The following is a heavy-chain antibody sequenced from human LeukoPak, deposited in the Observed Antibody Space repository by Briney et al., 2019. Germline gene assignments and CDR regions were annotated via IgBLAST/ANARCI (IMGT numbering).Heavy chain of an antibody. V-gene: IGHV4-38-2*01. J-gene: IGHJ1*01. D-gene: IGHD2-15*01. CDR2: VYHTGST. CDR1: GYSISSGNY. Sequence: PSETLSLTCAVSGYSISSGNYWGWIRQPPGKGLEWIGSVYHTGSTYYNLSLKSRVTISVDTSNNQFSLKLSSVTAADTAVYYCASGEWIVGYFQHWGQGTLVTVSS. CDR3: ASGEWIVGYFQH.